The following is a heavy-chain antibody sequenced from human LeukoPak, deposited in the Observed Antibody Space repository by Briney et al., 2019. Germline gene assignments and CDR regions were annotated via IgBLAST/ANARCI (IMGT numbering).Heavy chain of an antibody. V-gene: IGHV3-11*04. CDR2: ISSSGSTI. Sequence: GGSLRLSCAASGFTFSNAWMSWVRQAPGKGLEWVSYISSSGSTIYYADSVKGRFTISRDNAKNSLYLQMNSLRAEDTAVYYCARVGGSGSYFSYWGQGTLVTVSS. D-gene: IGHD3-10*01. CDR1: GFTFSNAW. J-gene: IGHJ4*02. CDR3: ARVGGSGSYFSY.